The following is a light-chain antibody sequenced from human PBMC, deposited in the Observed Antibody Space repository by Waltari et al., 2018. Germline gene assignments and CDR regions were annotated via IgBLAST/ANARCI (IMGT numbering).Light chain of an antibody. Sequence: QSALTQPASVSGSPGQSIIISCPGTTGDIGGYAYSSWYQQHPGKAPKLLIYDVSNRPSGVSDRFSGTKSGNTASLTISGLQVEDEADYYCCSYTNILTWVFGGGTKLTVL. J-gene: IGLJ3*02. CDR3: CSYTNILTWV. CDR1: TGDIGGYAY. CDR2: DVS. V-gene: IGLV2-14*03.